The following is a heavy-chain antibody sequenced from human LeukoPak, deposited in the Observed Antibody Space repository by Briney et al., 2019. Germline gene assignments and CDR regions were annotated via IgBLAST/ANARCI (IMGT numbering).Heavy chain of an antibody. J-gene: IGHJ5*02. CDR2: FDDSGST. Sequence: SETLSLTCTASGCTISSSSYNWVWIRQPPGKGLEWIVRFDDSGSTYDNPSLKRRTTICVDTSNDQFFLKLTSVTDANAAGYYCARPPGIAAAWFDPWGQGTLVTVSS. D-gene: IGHD6-13*01. V-gene: IGHV4-39*01. CDR1: GCTISSSSYN. CDR3: ARPPGIAAAWFDP.